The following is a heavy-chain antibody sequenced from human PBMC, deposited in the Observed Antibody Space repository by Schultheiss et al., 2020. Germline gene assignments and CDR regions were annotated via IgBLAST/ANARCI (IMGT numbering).Heavy chain of an antibody. Sequence: ASVKVSCKASGYTFTSYDINWVRQATGQGLEWMGWMNPNSGNTGYAQKFQSRVTMTRNTSISTAYMELSSLRSEDTAVYYCARVYSSSWYSVPYYYYYGMDVWGQGTTVTVS. D-gene: IGHD6-13*01. CDR2: MNPNSGNT. CDR1: GYTFTSYD. CDR3: ARVYSSSWYSVPYYYYYGMDV. J-gene: IGHJ6*02. V-gene: IGHV1-8*01.